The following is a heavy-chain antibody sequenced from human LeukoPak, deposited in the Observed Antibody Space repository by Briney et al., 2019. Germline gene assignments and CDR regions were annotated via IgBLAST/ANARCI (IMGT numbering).Heavy chain of an antibody. CDR3: ARASSRDGYKLSY. CDR1: GYTFTSYD. J-gene: IGHJ4*02. V-gene: IGHV1-8*01. CDR2: MNPNSGNT. D-gene: IGHD5-24*01. Sequence: ASVKVSCKASGYTFTSYDINWVRQAPGQGLEWMGWMNPNSGNTGYAQKFQGRVTMTRNTSISTAYMELSSLRSEDTAVYYCARASSRDGYKLSYWGQGTLVTVSS.